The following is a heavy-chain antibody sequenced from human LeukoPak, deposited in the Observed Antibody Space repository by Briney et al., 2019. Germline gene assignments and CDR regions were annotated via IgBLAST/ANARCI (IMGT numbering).Heavy chain of an antibody. J-gene: IGHJ4*02. CDR1: GGSISSSSYF. V-gene: IGHV4-39*07. CDR2: TYYSGST. CDR3: ARGRGQWLGQATFDY. Sequence: SETLSLTCTVSGGSISSSSYFWGWIRQPPGKGLEWIGSTYYSGSTYYNPSLKSRVTISVGTSKNQFSLRLSSVTAADTAVYYCARGRGQWLGQATFDYWGQGTLVTVSS. D-gene: IGHD6-19*01.